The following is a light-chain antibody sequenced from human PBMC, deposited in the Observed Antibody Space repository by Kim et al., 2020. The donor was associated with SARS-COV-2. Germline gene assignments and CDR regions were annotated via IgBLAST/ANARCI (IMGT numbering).Light chain of an antibody. Sequence: KTLTISCTRNSGSIASKSVQWYQQRPGSSPTTVIYEDNLRPSGVPDRFSGSIDRSSNSASLTVSGLKTEDEADYYCQSYDDNNYLVFGGGTKLTVL. CDR2: EDN. CDR1: SGSIASKS. J-gene: IGLJ3*02. V-gene: IGLV6-57*01. CDR3: QSYDDNNYLV.